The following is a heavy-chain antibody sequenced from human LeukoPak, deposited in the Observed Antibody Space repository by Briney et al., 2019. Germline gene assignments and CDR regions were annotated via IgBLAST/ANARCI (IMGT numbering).Heavy chain of an antibody. CDR2: ISGSGGST. J-gene: IGHJ5*02. V-gene: IGHV3-23*01. Sequence: GGSLRLSCAASGFSFSNYAMSWVRQAPGEGLEWVSAISGSGGSTHYADSVKGRFTISRDNSKNTLYLQMNSLRAEDTAVYYCAKDGWFDPWGQGTLVTVSS. CDR3: AKDGWFDP. CDR1: GFSFSNYA.